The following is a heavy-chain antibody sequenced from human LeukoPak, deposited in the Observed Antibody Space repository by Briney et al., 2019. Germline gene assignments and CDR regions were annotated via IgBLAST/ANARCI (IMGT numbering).Heavy chain of an antibody. J-gene: IGHJ4*02. D-gene: IGHD2-2*01. CDR2: INHSGST. V-gene: IGHV4-34*01. Sequence: SETLSLTCAVYGGSFSGYYWSWIRQPPGEGLEWIGEINHSGSTNYNPSLKSRVTISVDTSKNQFSLKLSSVTAADTAVYYCARRVVPAAKRGFDYWGQGTLVTVSS. CDR3: ARRVVPAAKRGFDY. CDR1: GGSFSGYY.